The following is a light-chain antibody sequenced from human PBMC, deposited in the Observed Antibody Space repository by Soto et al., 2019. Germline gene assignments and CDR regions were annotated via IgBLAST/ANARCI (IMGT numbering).Light chain of an antibody. CDR1: QSVSSSY. J-gene: IGKJ1*01. Sequence: EIMLTQSPGTLSLSPGERATLSCRASQSVSSSYLAWYQQKPGQAPRRLIYGASSRATGIPDRFSGSGSGTDFTLTISRLEPEDFAVYYCQQYGSSQWTFGQGTKVDIK. CDR2: GAS. CDR3: QQYGSSQWT. V-gene: IGKV3-20*01.